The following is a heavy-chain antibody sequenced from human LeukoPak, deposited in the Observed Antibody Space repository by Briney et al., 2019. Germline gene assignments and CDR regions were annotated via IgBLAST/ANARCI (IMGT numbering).Heavy chain of an antibody. CDR3: ASFPSFQH. CDR2: IIPILGIA. Sequence: ASVKVSCKASGGTFSSYAISWLRQAPGQGLEWMGRIIPILGIANYAQKFQGRVTITADKSTSTAYMELSSLRSEDTAVYYCASFPSFQHWGQGTLVTVSS. J-gene: IGHJ1*01. V-gene: IGHV1-69*04. CDR1: GGTFSSYA.